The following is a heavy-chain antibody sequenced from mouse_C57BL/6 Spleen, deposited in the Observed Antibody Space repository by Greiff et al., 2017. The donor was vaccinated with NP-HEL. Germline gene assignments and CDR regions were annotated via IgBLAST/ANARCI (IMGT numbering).Heavy chain of an antibody. CDR2: INPNNGGT. CDR3: ARSLDSSGYGNAMDY. J-gene: IGHJ4*01. V-gene: IGHV1-18*01. CDR1: GYTFTDYN. D-gene: IGHD3-2*02. Sequence: EVQLVESGPELVKPGASVKIPCKASGYTFTDYNMDWVKQSHGKSLEWIGDINPNNGGTIYNQKFKGKATLTVDKSSSTAYMELRSLTSEDTAVYYCARSLDSSGYGNAMDYWGQGTSVTVSS.